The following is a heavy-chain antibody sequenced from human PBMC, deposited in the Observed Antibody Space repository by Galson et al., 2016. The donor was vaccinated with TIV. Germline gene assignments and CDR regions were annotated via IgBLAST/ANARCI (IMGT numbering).Heavy chain of an antibody. V-gene: IGHV1-69*13. J-gene: IGHJ3*02. D-gene: IGHD5-24*01. CDR2: INPVFGIP. CDR3: AYLGDGLDGFDI. Sequence: SVKVSCKASGGTFSSYGISWVRQAPGQGLEWMGGINPVFGIPNYAQKFQGRVTITADESTSTAYMELTSLRSEDTAVYYCAYLGDGLDGFDIWGQGTMVTVSS. CDR1: GGTFSSYG.